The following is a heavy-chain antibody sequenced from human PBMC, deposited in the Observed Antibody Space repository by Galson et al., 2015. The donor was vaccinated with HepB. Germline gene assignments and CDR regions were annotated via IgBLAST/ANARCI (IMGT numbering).Heavy chain of an antibody. CDR3: AKVTGTIYYYGLDV. Sequence: CAISGDSVSNNNAAWNWIRQSPSRGLEWLGRKYYRPKWYNDYAESVRSRITINPDTSKNQFSLHLNSVTPEDTAVYYCAKVTGTIYYYGLDVWCQGTTVTVSS. CDR2: KYYRPKWYN. CDR1: GDSVSNNNAA. J-gene: IGHJ6*02. V-gene: IGHV6-1*01. D-gene: IGHD1-20*01.